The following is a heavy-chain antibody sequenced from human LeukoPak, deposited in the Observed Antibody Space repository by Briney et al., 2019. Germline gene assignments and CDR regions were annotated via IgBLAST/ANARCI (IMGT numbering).Heavy chain of an antibody. D-gene: IGHD5-18*01. CDR2: ISGNGAST. V-gene: IGHV3-64D*09. CDR1: GFTFRNYV. Sequence: GGSLRLSCSASGFTFRNYVMHWVRQAPGKGLEYVSAISGNGASTYYADSMKGRFTISRDNSVNTLYLQMSSLRPEDTAVYYCAKGPRGYSYGYRGYFDYWGQGTLVTVSS. CDR3: AKGPRGYSYGYRGYFDY. J-gene: IGHJ4*02.